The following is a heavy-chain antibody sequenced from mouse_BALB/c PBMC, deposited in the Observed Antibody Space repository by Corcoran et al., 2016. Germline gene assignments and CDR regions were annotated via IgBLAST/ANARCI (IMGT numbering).Heavy chain of an antibody. J-gene: IGHJ4*01. D-gene: IGHD2-2*01. Sequence: VQLQQSGAELVKPGASVKLSCKASGYTFTKYIIYWVKKRSGQGLERIGWFYPGSGSIKYNEQFKDKATLTADKSSSTVYMELSRLTAEDSAVYCCERHVYGYDYAMDYWGQGTSVTVSA. CDR2: FYPGSGSI. V-gene: IGHV1-62-2*01. CDR1: GYTFTKYI. CDR3: ERHVYGYDYAMDY.